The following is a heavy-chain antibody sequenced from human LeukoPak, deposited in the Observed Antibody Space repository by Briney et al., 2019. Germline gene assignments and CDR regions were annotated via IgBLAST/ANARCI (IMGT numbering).Heavy chain of an antibody. CDR1: GFTNSNSS. CDR3: AATSIRMVQRIIYYGKDV. J-gene: IGHJ6*02. CDR2: IVVGTGKT. D-gene: IGHD3-10*01. Sequence: SVKVSCKASGFTNSNSSVQWVRQARGQRPEWIGWIVVGTGKTNYAQRLQERVTITRDMSTGTVDMELSSLRSADTAVYYCAATSIRMVQRIIYYGKDVWGQGTTVTVSS. V-gene: IGHV1-58*01.